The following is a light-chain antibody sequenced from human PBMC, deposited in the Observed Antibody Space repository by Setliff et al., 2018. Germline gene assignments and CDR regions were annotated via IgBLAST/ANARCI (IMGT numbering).Light chain of an antibody. CDR2: KAS. J-gene: IGKJ2*01. CDR3: HQYNSYLYT. CDR1: QSISSW. Sequence: DIQMTQSPSTLPASVGDRVTITCRASQSISSWLAWYQQKPGKAPKLLIYKASSLESGVPSRFSGSGSGTEFTLTISSLQPDDFATYFCHQYNSYLYTFGQGTKVDIK. V-gene: IGKV1-5*03.